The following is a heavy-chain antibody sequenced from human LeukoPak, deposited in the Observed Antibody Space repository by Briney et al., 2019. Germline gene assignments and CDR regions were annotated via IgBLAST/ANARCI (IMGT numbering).Heavy chain of an antibody. V-gene: IGHV3-74*01. CDR2: ISTDGRST. CDR3: LRGVIR. Sequence: GRSLRLSCAASGFTFSSYGMHWVRRPPGKGPVWVSRISTDGRSTTYADSVKGRFTISRDNAKNTLYLQMNSLRAEDTAVYYCLRGVIRRGQGTLVTVSS. J-gene: IGHJ4*02. D-gene: IGHD2/OR15-2a*01. CDR1: GFTFSSYG.